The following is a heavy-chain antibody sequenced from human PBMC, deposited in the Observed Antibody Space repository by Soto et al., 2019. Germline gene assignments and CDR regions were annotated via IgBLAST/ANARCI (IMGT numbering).Heavy chain of an antibody. Sequence: GASVKVSCKASGYTFTGYYMHWVRQAPGQGLGWMGWINTNSGGTNYAQKFQGRVTMTRDTSISTAYMELSRLRSDDTAVYYCATERWSAAGTFDYWGQGTLVTVSS. CDR1: GYTFTGYY. V-gene: IGHV1-2*02. D-gene: IGHD6-13*01. CDR3: ATERWSAAGTFDY. CDR2: INTNSGGT. J-gene: IGHJ4*02.